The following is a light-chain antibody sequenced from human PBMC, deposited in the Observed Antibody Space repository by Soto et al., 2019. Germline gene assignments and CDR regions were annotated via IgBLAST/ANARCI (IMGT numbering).Light chain of an antibody. CDR2: EVS. Sequence: QSALAQPASVSGSPGQSITISCSGSSGDVGNYDLVSWYQQIPGKAPQLMIFEVSRRPSRVSDRFSGSNSGNTASLTISGQAAEDAGDFYCSSYASTRAWVFGRGTKLTVL. V-gene: IGLV2-23*02. CDR1: SGDVGNYDL. J-gene: IGLJ3*02. CDR3: SSYASTRAWV.